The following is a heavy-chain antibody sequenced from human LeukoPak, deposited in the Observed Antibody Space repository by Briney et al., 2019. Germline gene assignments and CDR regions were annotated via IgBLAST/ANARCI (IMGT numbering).Heavy chain of an antibody. CDR1: GFTFSSYA. CDR3: AKGLLRYFDWSPGFDY. D-gene: IGHD3-9*01. J-gene: IGHJ4*02. CDR2: ISGSGGST. V-gene: IGHV3-23*01. Sequence: GGSLRLSCAASGFTFSSYAMSWVRQAPGKGLEWVSAISGSGGSTYYADSVKGRFTISRGNSKNTLYLQMNSLRAEDTAVYYCAKGLLRYFDWSPGFDYWGQGTLVTVSS.